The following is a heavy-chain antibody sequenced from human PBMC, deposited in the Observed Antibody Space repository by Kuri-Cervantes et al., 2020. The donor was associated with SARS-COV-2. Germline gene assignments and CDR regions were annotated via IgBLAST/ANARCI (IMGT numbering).Heavy chain of an antibody. D-gene: IGHD3-16*01. CDR3: SWSLIS. Sequence: ETLRLSCAASGFTVSSNYMSWVRQAPGKGLEWVANIQADGSEKHYLDSVRGRFTVSRDNAKKLVYLQMNSPRAEDTAIYYCSWSLISWGQGALVTVSS. V-gene: IGHV3-7*01. J-gene: IGHJ5*02. CDR2: IQADGSEK. CDR1: GFTVSSNY.